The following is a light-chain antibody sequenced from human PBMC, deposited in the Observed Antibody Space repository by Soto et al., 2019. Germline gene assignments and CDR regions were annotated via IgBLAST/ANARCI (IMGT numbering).Light chain of an antibody. V-gene: IGKV3-15*01. J-gene: IGKJ5*01. CDR3: QHYNSWPRIA. Sequence: EIVLTQSPVTLSVSPGERATLFCRASQSASTNLAWYQHKPGQAPRLLIYGASTRATAIPARFSGSGSGTEFTLTINSLESEDFAVYYCQHYNSWPRIAFGQGTRLGIK. CDR2: GAS. CDR1: QSASTN.